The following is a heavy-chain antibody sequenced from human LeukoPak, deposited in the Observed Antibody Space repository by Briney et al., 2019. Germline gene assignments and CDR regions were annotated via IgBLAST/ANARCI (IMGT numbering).Heavy chain of an antibody. V-gene: IGHV4-39*07. CDR2: INHRGTT. CDR3: ARAGLRYFDWLIPTRPFDY. D-gene: IGHD3-9*01. J-gene: IGHJ4*02. Sequence: PSETLSLTCTVSGGSISTNTLYWGWVRQSPGKGLEWIGEINHRGTTYYLPSLKSRVTMSVDTSKNQFSLKLSSVTAADTAVYYCARAGLRYFDWLIPTRPFDYWGQGTLVTVSS. CDR1: GGSISTNTLY.